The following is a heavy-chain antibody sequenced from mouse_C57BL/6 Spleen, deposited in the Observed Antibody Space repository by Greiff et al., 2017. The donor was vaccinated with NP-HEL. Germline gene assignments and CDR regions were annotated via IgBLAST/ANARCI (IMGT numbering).Heavy chain of an antibody. J-gene: IGHJ4*01. Sequence: VQLQQPGTELVKPGASVKLSCKASGYTFTSYWMHWVKQRPGQGLEWIGNINPSNGGTNYNEKFKSKATLTVDKSSSTAYMQLSSLTSEDSAVYYCARLTTGVEDAMDYWGQGTSVTVSS. CDR1: GYTFTSYW. CDR3: ARLTTGVEDAMDY. D-gene: IGHD1-1*01. CDR2: INPSNGGT. V-gene: IGHV1-53*01.